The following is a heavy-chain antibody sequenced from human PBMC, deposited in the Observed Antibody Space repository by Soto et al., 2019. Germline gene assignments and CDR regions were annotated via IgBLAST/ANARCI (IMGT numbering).Heavy chain of an antibody. V-gene: IGHV4-31*03. CDR2: IYYSGST. CDR3: ARVRSATVTTYFDY. Sequence: SETLSLTCTVSGGSISSGGYYWSWIRQHPGKGLEWIGYIYYSGSTYYNPSLKSRVTISVDTSKNQFSLKLSSVTAADTAVYYCARVRSATVTTYFDYWGQGTLVTVSS. CDR1: GGSISSGGYY. J-gene: IGHJ4*02. D-gene: IGHD4-17*01.